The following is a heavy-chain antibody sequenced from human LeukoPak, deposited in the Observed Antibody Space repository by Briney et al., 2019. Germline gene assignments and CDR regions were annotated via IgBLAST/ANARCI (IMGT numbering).Heavy chain of an antibody. D-gene: IGHD6-6*01. CDR3: ARDIEHGYSSPSTYYYYYMDV. CDR2: ISAYNGNT. J-gene: IGHJ6*03. Sequence: ASVKVSCKASGYTFTSYGISWVRQAPGQGLEWMGWISAYNGNTNYAQKLQGRVTMTTDTSTSTAYMELRSLRSDDTAVYYCARDIEHGYSSPSTYYYYYMDVWGKGTTVTVSS. CDR1: GYTFTSYG. V-gene: IGHV1-18*01.